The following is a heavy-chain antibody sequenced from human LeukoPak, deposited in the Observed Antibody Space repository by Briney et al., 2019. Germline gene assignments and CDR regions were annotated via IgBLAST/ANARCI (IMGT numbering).Heavy chain of an antibody. J-gene: IGHJ6*02. CDR2: INAGNGNT. CDR3: ASDGATAGYYYYGMDV. CDR1: GYTFTSYA. V-gene: IGHV1-3*01. Sequence: ASVKVSCKASGYTFTSYAMHWVRQAPGQRLEWMGWINAGNGNTKYSQKFQGRVTITRDTSASTAYMELSSLRSEDTAVYYCASDGATAGYYYYGMDVWGQGTTVTVSS. D-gene: IGHD1-14*01.